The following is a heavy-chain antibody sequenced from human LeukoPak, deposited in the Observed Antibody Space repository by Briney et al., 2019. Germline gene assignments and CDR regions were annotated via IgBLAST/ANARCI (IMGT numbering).Heavy chain of an antibody. CDR3: AIVQYTLLPGYLNYMEV. D-gene: IGHD3-9*01. CDR2: INPTGGST. CDR1: GYTFTSYY. V-gene: IGHV1-46*01. J-gene: IGHJ6*03. Sequence: GASVKVSCKASGYTFTSYYMHWVRQAPGQGLEWMGLINPTGGSTGYAQKFRGRVTMSQDTSTDTVYMELSSLRSEDTAIYYCAIVQYTLLPGYLNYMEVWGKGTTVTISS.